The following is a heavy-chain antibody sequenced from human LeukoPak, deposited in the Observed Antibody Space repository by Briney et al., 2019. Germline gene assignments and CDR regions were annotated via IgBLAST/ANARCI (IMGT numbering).Heavy chain of an antibody. CDR3: AREYSSSSGRAFDI. CDR1: GFTFSSYA. J-gene: IGHJ3*02. Sequence: PGGSLRLSCAASGFTFSSYAMSWVRQAPGKGLEWLSYISSSASTIYYGDSVRGRATISRDNAKNSLYLQMNSLRAEDTAVYYCAREYSSSSGRAFDIWGQGTMVTVSS. CDR2: ISSSASTI. D-gene: IGHD6-6*01. V-gene: IGHV3-48*01.